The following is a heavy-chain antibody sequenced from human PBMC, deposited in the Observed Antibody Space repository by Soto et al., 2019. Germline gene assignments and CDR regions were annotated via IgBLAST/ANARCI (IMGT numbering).Heavy chain of an antibody. D-gene: IGHD3-16*01. CDR3: AKGGGRFDY. CDR1: GDSISGYY. V-gene: IGHV4-59*01. CDR2: THYSGTT. J-gene: IGHJ4*02. Sequence: QVQLQESGPGLVKPSETLSLTCTVSGDSISGYYWSWIRQPPGKGLEWIGYTHYSGTTNYNPSLKSRVTISVDTSKNQFSLQLSSVTAADTAVYYCAKGGGRFDYWGQGTLVTVSS.